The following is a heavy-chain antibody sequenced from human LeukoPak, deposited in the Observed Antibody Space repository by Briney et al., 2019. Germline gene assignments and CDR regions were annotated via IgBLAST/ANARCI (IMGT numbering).Heavy chain of an antibody. J-gene: IGHJ4*02. D-gene: IGHD5-12*01. CDR1: GFTFTGYY. CDR3: ARARGYSGYVLPFDY. Sequence: ASVKVSCKASGFTFTGYYIHWVRQAPGQGLEWMGWINPNSGGTNYAQRFQGRVTMTRDTSISTAYMELSRLRSDDTAVYYCARARGYSGYVLPFDYWGQGTLVTVSS. V-gene: IGHV1-2*02. CDR2: INPNSGGT.